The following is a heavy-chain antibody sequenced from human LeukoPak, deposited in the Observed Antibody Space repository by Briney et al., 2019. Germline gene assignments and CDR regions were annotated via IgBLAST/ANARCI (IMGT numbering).Heavy chain of an antibody. CDR2: INHSGST. CDR1: GGSFSGYY. Sequence: SETLSLTCAVYGGSFSGYYWSWIRQPPGKGLEWIGEINHSGSTNYNPSLKSRATISADTSKNQFSLNLSSVTAADTAVYYCARHMLGGKRSFDSWGQGTLVTVSS. D-gene: IGHD4-23*01. J-gene: IGHJ4*02. V-gene: IGHV4-34*01. CDR3: ARHMLGGKRSFDS.